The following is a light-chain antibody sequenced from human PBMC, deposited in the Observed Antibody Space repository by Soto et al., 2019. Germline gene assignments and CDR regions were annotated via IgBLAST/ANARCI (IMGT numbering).Light chain of an antibody. CDR1: QTISNY. CDR2: DAS. J-gene: IGKJ5*01. CDR3: QQYHSDPIT. V-gene: IGKV1-39*01. Sequence: DIQITRSPSSLSASVVDGVTITCRASQTISNYLNWYQQKSGKAPKVLIYDASSLESGVPSRFSGSGSGTDFTLTISSLQAEDVAVYYCQQYHSDPITFGQGTRLEIK.